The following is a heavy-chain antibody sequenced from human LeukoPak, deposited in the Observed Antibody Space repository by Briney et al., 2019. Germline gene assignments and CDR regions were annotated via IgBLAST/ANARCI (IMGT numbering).Heavy chain of an antibody. CDR3: ARVVGLSYRYFDY. V-gene: IGHV4-61*03. CDR1: GGSVISASYY. D-gene: IGHD3-16*02. J-gene: IGHJ4*02. CDR2: IDYSGTT. Sequence: PSETLSLTCSVSGGSVISASYYWSWIRQPPGKGLECIGHIDYSGTTNYNPSLKSRVTISVDTSRNHFSLQLGSVTVADTAVYYCARVVGLSYRYFDYWGQGSLVTVSS.